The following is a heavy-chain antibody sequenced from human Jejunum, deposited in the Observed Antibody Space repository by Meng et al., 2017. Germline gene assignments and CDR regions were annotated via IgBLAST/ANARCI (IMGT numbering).Heavy chain of an antibody. V-gene: IGHV3-23*01. Sequence: EVHLLESGGGLVQTGGSQRISCAVSGFTLGSYLMSWVRQAPGKGLEWVSGISGDGTITEYADSVKGRFTISKDSSKNTLYLQMNSLRAEDTAVYYCARDRLSVADSQYFDHWGQGTLVTVSS. J-gene: IGHJ4*02. CDR3: ARDRLSVADSQYFDH. CDR2: ISGDGTIT. CDR1: GFTLGSYL. D-gene: IGHD6-19*01.